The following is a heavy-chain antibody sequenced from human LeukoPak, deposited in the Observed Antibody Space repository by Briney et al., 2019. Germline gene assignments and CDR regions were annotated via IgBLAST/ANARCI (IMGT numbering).Heavy chain of an antibody. J-gene: IGHJ5*02. CDR3: ARGRWISGSYYNLDT. V-gene: IGHV4-59*08. CDR1: GGSISSYY. CDR2: IYYSGST. D-gene: IGHD1-26*01. Sequence: PSETLSLTCTVSGGSISSYYWSWIRQPPGKGLEWIGYIYYSGSTNYNPSLKSRVTISVDTSKNQFSLKLSSVTAADTAVYHCARGRWISGSYYNLDTWGQGTLVTVSS.